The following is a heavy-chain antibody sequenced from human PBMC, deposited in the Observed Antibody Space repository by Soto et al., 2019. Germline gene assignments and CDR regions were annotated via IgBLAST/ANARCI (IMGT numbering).Heavy chain of an antibody. V-gene: IGHV1-69*01. D-gene: IGHD5-18*01. Sequence: QVQLVQSGAEVKKPGSSVKVSCKASGGTFSSYAISWVRQAPGQGLEWMGGIIPIFGTANYAQKFQGRVTITADEATSTAYMELSSLRSEDTAVYYCARVVPVDTARTIGYYGMDVWGQGTTVTVSS. J-gene: IGHJ6*02. CDR1: GGTFSSYA. CDR3: ARVVPVDTARTIGYYGMDV. CDR2: IIPIFGTA.